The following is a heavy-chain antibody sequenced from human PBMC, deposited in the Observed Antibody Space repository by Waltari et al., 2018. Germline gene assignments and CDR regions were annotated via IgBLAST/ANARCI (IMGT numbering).Heavy chain of an antibody. CDR3: AMHYGDIRIYWLET. Sequence: QLVQSGAELKKPGESLKISGQASGYSYNNYWLAWVRQVPGKGLGWMESIWPGNSDVKYNPTVRGLVTFSVDKSTSTAYLEWSSLKASDTAIYYCAMHYGDIRIYWLETWGQGTLVTVSA. D-gene: IGHD4-17*01. CDR2: IWPGNSDV. V-gene: IGHV5-51*01. CDR1: GYSYNNYW. J-gene: IGHJ5*02.